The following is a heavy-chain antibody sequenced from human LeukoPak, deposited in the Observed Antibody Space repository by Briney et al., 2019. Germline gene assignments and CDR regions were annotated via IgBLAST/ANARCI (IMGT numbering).Heavy chain of an antibody. J-gene: IGHJ3*02. CDR3: ATDLKRDGYRTGAFDI. CDR1: GYTLTELS. V-gene: IGHV1-24*01. D-gene: IGHD5-24*01. Sequence: ASVKVSCKVSGYTLTELSMHWVRQAPGKGLEWMGGFDPEDGETIYAQKSQGRVTMTEDTSTDTAYMELSSLRSEDTAAYYCATDLKRDGYRTGAFDIWGQGTMVTVSS. CDR2: FDPEDGET.